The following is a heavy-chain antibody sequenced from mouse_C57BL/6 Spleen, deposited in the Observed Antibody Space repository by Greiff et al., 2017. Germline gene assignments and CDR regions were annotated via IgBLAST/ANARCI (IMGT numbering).Heavy chain of an antibody. V-gene: IGHV1-15*01. CDR1: GYTFTDYE. D-gene: IGHD3-2*02. Sequence: QVQLQQSGAELVRPGASVTLSCKASGYTFTDYEMHWVKQTPVHGLEWIGAIDPETGGTAYNQKFKGKAILTADNSSSTAYMELRSLTSDDSTVYYCTRFPGSGFYYMDYWGQGTTLTVSS. J-gene: IGHJ2*01. CDR3: TRFPGSGFYYMDY. CDR2: IDPETGGT.